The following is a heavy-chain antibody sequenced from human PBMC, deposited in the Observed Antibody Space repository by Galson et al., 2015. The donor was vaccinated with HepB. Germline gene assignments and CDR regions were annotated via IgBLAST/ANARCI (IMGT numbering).Heavy chain of an antibody. CDR3: ARGTLWFGELETPSSGTDV. CDR1: GGTFSSYA. V-gene: IGHV1-69*13. Sequence: SVKVSCKASGGTFSSYAISWVRQAPGQGLEWMGGIIPIFGTANYAQKFQGRVTITADESTSTAYMELSSLRSEDTAVYYCARGTLWFGELETPSSGTDVWGQGTTVTVSS. J-gene: IGHJ6*02. CDR2: IIPIFGTA. D-gene: IGHD3-10*01.